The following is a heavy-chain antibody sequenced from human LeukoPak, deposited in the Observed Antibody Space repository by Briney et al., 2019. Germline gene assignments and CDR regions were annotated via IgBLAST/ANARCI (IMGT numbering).Heavy chain of an antibody. J-gene: IGHJ6*03. CDR3: AKVTPPHRAGVSASMPLYYYCYMDL. D-gene: IGHD2-2*01. Sequence: GSSLTLPCAASGLTFSRYAKRWPGHAPGKGGEWGATISNCADRTYYADSVKRRFTISRDPYKSTLYHQTNSLRAEDRALYYCAKVTPPHRAGVSASMPLYYYCYMDLGGNETRVPVS. CDR1: GLTFSRYA. V-gene: IGHV3-23*01. CDR2: ISNCADRT.